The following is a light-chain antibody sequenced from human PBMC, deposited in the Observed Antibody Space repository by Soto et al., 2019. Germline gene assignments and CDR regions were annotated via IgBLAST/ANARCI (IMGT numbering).Light chain of an antibody. CDR1: QSVSSN. Sequence: EIVMPQYKAPLSVSPGERSTLSCMASQSVSSNLAWYQQKPGQAPRLLIYGASTRATGIPARFSGSGSGTEFTLSISSLQSEDFAVYFCQQYNNVLLWTFGQGAMVDTK. CDR3: QQYNNVLLWT. V-gene: IGKV3D-15*01. J-gene: IGKJ1*01. CDR2: GAS.